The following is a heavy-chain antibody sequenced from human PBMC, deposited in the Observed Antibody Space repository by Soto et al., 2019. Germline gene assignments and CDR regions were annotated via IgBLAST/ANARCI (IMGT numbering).Heavy chain of an antibody. J-gene: IGHJ6*02. D-gene: IGHD1-1*01. CDR1: GYSFTSHW. V-gene: IGHV5-10-1*01. CDR3: ARRLSGPKEEYNAYYFYGLDV. Sequence: GESLNISCQGSGYSFTSHWITWVRQTPGKGLEWMGRIDPSDSYTNYSPSFQGRVTISADRSISTAFLQWSSLEASDTAIYYCARRLSGPKEEYNAYYFYGLDVWGQGTTVTVSS. CDR2: IDPSDSYT.